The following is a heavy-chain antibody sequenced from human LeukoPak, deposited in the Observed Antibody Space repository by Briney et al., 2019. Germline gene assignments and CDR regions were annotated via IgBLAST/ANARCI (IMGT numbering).Heavy chain of an antibody. D-gene: IGHD6-13*01. CDR3: ARHGSWSFDY. Sequence: GGSLRLSCAASGSTFSSHAMSWVRQAPGKGLEWVSAITSGSGSNVYYTDSLKGRFTISRDNSKNTLYLHMNSLRAEDTAGYYCARHGSWSFDYWGQGTLLTVSA. J-gene: IGHJ4*02. V-gene: IGHV3-23*01. CDR1: GSTFSSHA. CDR2: ITSGSGSNV.